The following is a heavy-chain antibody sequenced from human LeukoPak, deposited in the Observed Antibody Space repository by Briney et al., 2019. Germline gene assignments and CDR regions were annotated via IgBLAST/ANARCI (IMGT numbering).Heavy chain of an antibody. J-gene: IGHJ4*02. CDR3: ARIYYYDSSGYYENDY. V-gene: IGHV4-34*01. CDR2: INHSGST. D-gene: IGHD3-22*01. CDR1: GGSFSGYY. Sequence: KPSETLSLTCAVYGGSFSGYYWSWIRQPPGKGLEWIGEINHSGSTNYNPSLKSRVTISVDTSKNQFSLKLSSVTAADTAVYYCARIYYYDSSGYYENDYWGQGTLVTVSS.